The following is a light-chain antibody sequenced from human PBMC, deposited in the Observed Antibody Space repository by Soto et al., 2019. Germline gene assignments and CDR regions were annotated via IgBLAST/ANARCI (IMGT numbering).Light chain of an antibody. CDR1: QAIGNY. CDR2: DTS. Sequence: MTQSPSSLSSSVGDRVTITCRASQAIGNYLNWYQQKPGQAPRLLIYDTSTRATGIPARFSGSGSGTEFTLTISSLQSEDFAVYYCQQYNNWPPITFGQGTRLEI. CDR3: QQYNNWPPIT. V-gene: IGKV3-15*01. J-gene: IGKJ5*01.